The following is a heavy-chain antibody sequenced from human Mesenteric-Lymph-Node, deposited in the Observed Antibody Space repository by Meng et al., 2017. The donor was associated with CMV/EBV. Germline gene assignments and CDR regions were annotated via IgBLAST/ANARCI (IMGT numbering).Heavy chain of an antibody. Sequence: GESLKISCAASGFTFSSYSMNWVRQAPGKELEWVSSISSSSSYIYYADSVKGRFTISRDNAKNSLYLQMNSLRAEDTAVYYCARVLAARPDYWGQGTLVTVSS. J-gene: IGHJ4*02. V-gene: IGHV3-21*01. CDR1: GFTFSSYS. CDR2: ISSSSSYI. D-gene: IGHD6-25*01. CDR3: ARVLAARPDY.